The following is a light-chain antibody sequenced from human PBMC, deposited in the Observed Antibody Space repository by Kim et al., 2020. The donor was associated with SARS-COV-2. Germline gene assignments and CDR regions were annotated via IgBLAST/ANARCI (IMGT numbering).Light chain of an antibody. J-gene: IGLJ3*02. V-gene: IGLV6-57*03. CDR3: QSYDSSNLV. CDR1: SGSIASNY. CDR2: EDN. Sequence: NFMLTQPHCVSESPGKTVTISCTRSSGSIASNYVQWYQQRPGSAPTTVIYEDNQRPSGVPDRFSGSIDSSSNSASLTISGLKTEYEADYYCQSYDSSNLVFGGGTQLTVL.